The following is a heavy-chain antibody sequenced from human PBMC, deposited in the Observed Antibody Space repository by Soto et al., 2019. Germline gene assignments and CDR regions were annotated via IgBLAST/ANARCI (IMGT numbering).Heavy chain of an antibody. CDR3: AKDSAINYYYYGMDV. V-gene: IGHV3-23*01. Sequence: GGSLRLSCAASGFTFSSYAMSWVRQAPGKGLEWVSAISGSGGSTYYADSVKGRFTISRDNSKNTLYLQMNSLRAEDTAVYYCAKDSAINYYYYGMDVWGQGTTVTVSS. CDR1: GFTFSSYA. CDR2: ISGSGGST. J-gene: IGHJ6*02.